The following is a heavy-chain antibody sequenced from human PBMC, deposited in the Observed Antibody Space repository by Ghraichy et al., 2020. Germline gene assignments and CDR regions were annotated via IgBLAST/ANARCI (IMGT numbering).Heavy chain of an antibody. J-gene: IGHJ3*02. Sequence: GSLRLSCAASGFTFSSYAMSWVRQAPGKGLEWVSAISGSGGSTYYADSVKGRFTISRDNSKNTLYLQMNSLRAEDTAVYYCAKGGEFLALYYGSGRKGKGDAFDIWGQGTMVTVSS. D-gene: IGHD3-10*01. CDR2: ISGSGGST. CDR1: GFTFSSYA. CDR3: AKGGEFLALYYGSGRKGKGDAFDI. V-gene: IGHV3-23*01.